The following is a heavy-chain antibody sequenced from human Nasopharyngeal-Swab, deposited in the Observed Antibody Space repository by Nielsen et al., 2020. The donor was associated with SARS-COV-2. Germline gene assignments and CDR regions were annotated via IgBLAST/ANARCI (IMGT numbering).Heavy chain of an antibody. CDR3: ASASAGYFDL. J-gene: IGHJ2*01. Sequence: SETLSLTCTVSGGSISSSYWSWIRQPPGKGLEWIGYIYYSGSTNYNPSLKSRVTISVDTSKNQFSLKLSSVTAADTAVYYCASASAGYFDLWGRGTLVTVSS. CDR1: GGSISSSY. CDR2: IYYSGST. V-gene: IGHV4-59*01.